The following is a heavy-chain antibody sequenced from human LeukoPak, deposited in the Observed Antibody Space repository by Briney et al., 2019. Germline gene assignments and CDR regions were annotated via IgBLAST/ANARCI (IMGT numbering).Heavy chain of an antibody. V-gene: IGHV3-30*18. CDR3: ANPVIGMIVEPGDY. Sequence: GGSLRLSCAASGFTFSSYGMHWVRQAPGKGLEWVAVISYDGSNKYYADSVKGRFTISRDNSKNTLYLQMNSLRAEDTAVYYCANPVIGMIVEPGDYWGQGTLVTVSS. CDR1: GFTFSSYG. CDR2: ISYDGSNK. J-gene: IGHJ4*02. D-gene: IGHD3-22*01.